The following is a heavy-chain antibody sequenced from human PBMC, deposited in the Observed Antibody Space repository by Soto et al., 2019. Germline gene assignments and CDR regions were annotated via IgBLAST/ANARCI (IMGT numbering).Heavy chain of an antibody. CDR3: ARDTGYYDILTGYYDY. CDR2: IWYDGSNK. Sequence: GGSLRLSCAASGFTFSSYGMHWVRQAPGKGLEWVAVIWYDGSNKYYADSVKGRFTISRDNSKNTLYLQMNSLRAEDTAVYYCARDTGYYDILTGYYDYWGQGTLVTVSS. D-gene: IGHD3-9*01. CDR1: GFTFSSYG. J-gene: IGHJ4*02. V-gene: IGHV3-33*01.